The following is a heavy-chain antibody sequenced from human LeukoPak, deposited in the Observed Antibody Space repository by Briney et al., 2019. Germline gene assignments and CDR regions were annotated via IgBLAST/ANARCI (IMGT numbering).Heavy chain of an antibody. CDR3: ARLYCSGATCYANLDY. J-gene: IGHJ4*02. CDR1: GFTFSTYW. CDR2: IKQDGSQT. V-gene: IGHV3-7*04. D-gene: IGHD2-15*01. Sequence: PGGSLRLSRAASGFTFSTYWMSWVRQAPGKGLEWVANIKQDGSQTYYVDSVRGRFTISRDNAKNSLYLQMNSLTAEDTAVYYCARLYCSGATCYANLDYWGQGTLVAVSS.